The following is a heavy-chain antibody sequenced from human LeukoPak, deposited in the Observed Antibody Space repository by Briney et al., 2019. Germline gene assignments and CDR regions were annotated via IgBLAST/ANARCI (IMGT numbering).Heavy chain of an antibody. Sequence: ASVKVFCKASGYTFTHHGITWVRQAPGQGPEWMGWIAVYNGDTKFLQKFQGRVTLTTDASTNTAYMELRSLTSDDTAVYYCARQAGYSTGWYGGYYFDHWGQGTPVTVSA. CDR1: GYTFTHHG. V-gene: IGHV1-18*01. CDR3: ARQAGYSTGWYGGYYFDH. J-gene: IGHJ4*02. CDR2: IAVYNGDT. D-gene: IGHD6-19*01.